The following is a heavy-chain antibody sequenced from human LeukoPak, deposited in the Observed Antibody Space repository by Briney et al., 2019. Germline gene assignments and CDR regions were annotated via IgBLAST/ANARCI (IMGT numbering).Heavy chain of an antibody. J-gene: IGHJ3*02. V-gene: IGHV1-46*01. D-gene: IGHD6-13*01. CDR1: GYTFTSYY. CDR3: ASAVLAAAATGGAFDI. Sequence: ASVKVSCKASGYTFTSYYMHWVRQAPGQGLEWMGIINPSGGSTSYAQKFQGRVTMTRDTSTSTVYMELSSLRSEDTAVYYCASAVLAAAATGGAFDIWGQGTMVTVSS. CDR2: INPSGGST.